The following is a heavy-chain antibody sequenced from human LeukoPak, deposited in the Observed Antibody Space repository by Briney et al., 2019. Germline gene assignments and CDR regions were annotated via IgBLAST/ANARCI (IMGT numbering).Heavy chain of an antibody. CDR2: ISGSSSYI. CDR3: ARGRTHDYGVDYFDY. CDR1: GFTFSSYN. V-gene: IGHV3-21*01. J-gene: IGHJ4*02. D-gene: IGHD4-17*01. Sequence: GGSLRLSCAASGFTFSSYNMNWVRKAPGKGLEWVSSISGSSSYIYYADSVKGRFTISRDNAKNSLYLQMNSLRAEDTAVYYCARGRTHDYGVDYFDYWGQGTLVTVSS.